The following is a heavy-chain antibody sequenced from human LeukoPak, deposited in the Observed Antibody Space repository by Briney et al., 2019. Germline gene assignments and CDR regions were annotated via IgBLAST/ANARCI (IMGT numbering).Heavy chain of an antibody. Sequence: PGGTLRLSCAASGFTFTSYGMSWVRQAPGKGLEWVSAISGSGGSTYYADSVKGRFTISRDNAKNSLFLQMNSLRAEDTAVYYCARAVKGALWLVDGFDLWGRGTLVTVSS. CDR2: ISGSGGST. J-gene: IGHJ5*02. V-gene: IGHV3-23*01. D-gene: IGHD3-10*01. CDR1: GFTFTSYG. CDR3: ARAVKGALWLVDGFDL.